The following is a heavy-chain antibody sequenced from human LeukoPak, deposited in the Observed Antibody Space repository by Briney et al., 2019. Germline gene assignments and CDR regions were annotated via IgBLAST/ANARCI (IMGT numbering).Heavy chain of an antibody. J-gene: IGHJ3*02. CDR3: AIRSSWYPGADAFDI. V-gene: IGHV4-31*03. D-gene: IGHD6-13*01. CDR1: GGSISSGGYY. CDR2: IFYSGST. Sequence: SETLSLTCTVSGGSISSGGYYWSWIRQHPGKGLEWIGYIFYSGSTYYNPSLKSRVTISVDTSKNQFSLKLSSVTAADTAVYYCAIRSSWYPGADAFDIWGQGTMVTVSS.